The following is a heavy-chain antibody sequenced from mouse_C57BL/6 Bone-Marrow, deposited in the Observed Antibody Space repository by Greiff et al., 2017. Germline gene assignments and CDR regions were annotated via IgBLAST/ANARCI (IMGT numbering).Heavy chain of an antibody. Sequence: QVQLQQPGAELVKPGASVKMSCKASGYTFTSYWITWVKQRPGQGLEWIGDIYPGSGSTNYNEKFKSKATLTVDTSSSTAYIQLSSLTSEDSAVYCGARANSFYARGYGDQGTSVIVS. CDR3: ARANSFYARGY. CDR1: GYTFTSYW. CDR2: IYPGSGST. V-gene: IGHV1-55*01. J-gene: IGHJ4*01.